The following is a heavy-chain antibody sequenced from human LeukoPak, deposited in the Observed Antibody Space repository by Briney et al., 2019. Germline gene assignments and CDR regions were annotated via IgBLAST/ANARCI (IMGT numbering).Heavy chain of an antibody. CDR3: AKWRGGDCYLDY. CDR1: GFIFSSYA. D-gene: IGHD2-21*02. V-gene: IGHV3-23*01. J-gene: IGHJ4*02. Sequence: GGSLRLSCEASGFIFSSYAMSGVRQAPGKGLDWVSAISGSGGSTYYADSVKGRFTISRDNSKNTLYLQVNSLRAEDTAVYYCAKWRGGDCYLDYWGQGTLVTVSS. CDR2: ISGSGGST.